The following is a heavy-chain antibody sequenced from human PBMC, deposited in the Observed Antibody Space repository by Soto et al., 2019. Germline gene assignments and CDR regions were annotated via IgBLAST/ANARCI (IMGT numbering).Heavy chain of an antibody. CDR3: GKDFYPSSIVGNYFDS. CDR1: GFIFNTYA. CDR2: ISGSGATT. J-gene: IGHJ4*02. Sequence: EVRLLESGGGLVQPGESVRLSCVASGFIFNTYAMTWVRQAPGKGLEWVSLISGSGATTFYSDSVKGRFTVSRDNANNTLYLQMNSLRVDDTAVDFCGKDFYPSSIVGNYFDSWGQGTLVAVSS. V-gene: IGHV3-23*01. D-gene: IGHD1-26*01.